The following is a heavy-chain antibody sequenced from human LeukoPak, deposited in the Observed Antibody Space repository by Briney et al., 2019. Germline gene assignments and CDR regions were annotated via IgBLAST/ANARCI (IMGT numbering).Heavy chain of an antibody. V-gene: IGHV1-46*04. CDR1: GYTFTSYG. CDR3: ATGTRYYGMDV. CDR2: INLSGGST. J-gene: IGHJ6*02. D-gene: IGHD3-10*01. Sequence: ASVKVSCKASGYTFTSYGISWVQQAPGQGLEWMGIINLSGGSTSYAQKLQGRVTMTRDTSTSTVYMELSSLRSEDTAVYYCATGTRYYGMDVWGQGTTVTVSS.